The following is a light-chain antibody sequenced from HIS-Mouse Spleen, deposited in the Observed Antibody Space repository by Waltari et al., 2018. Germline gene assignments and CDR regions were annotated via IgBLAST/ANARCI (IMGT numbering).Light chain of an antibody. CDR1: SSDVGGYNY. J-gene: IGLJ2*01. CDR3: SSYTSSSTLV. V-gene: IGLV2-14*03. CDR2: DVS. Sequence: QSALTQPASVSGSPGQSITISCTGTSSDVGGYNYVSWYQQHPGKAPKLMIYDVSNRPSWVSNRFSGAKSGKTASLTISGLQAEDEAEYYCSSYTSSSTLVFGGGTKLTVL.